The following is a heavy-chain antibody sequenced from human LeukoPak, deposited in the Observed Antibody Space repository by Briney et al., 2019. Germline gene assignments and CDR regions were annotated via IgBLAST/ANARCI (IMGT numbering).Heavy chain of an antibody. CDR3: ARDAGADAFDI. Sequence: ASVKVSCKASGYAFTGYYMHWVRQAPGQGLEWMGWINPNSGGTNYAQKFQGWVTMTRDTSISTAYMELSRLRSDDTAVYYCARDAGADAFDIWGQGTMVTVSS. CDR1: GYAFTGYY. V-gene: IGHV1-2*04. D-gene: IGHD1-26*01. CDR2: INPNSGGT. J-gene: IGHJ3*02.